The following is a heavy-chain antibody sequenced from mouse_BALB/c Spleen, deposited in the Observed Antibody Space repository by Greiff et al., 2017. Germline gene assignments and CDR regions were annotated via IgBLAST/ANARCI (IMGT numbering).Heavy chain of an antibody. V-gene: IGHV1-80*01. D-gene: IGHD6-2*01. J-gene: IGHJ2*01. CDR3: ARLEVS. Sequence: VQLQQSGAELVRPGSSVKISCKASGYAFSSYWMNWVEQRPGQGLEWIGQIYPGDGDTNYNGKFKGKATLTADKSSSTAYMQLSSLTSEDSAVYFCARLEVSWGQGTTLTVSS. CDR2: IYPGDGDT. CDR1: GYAFSSYW.